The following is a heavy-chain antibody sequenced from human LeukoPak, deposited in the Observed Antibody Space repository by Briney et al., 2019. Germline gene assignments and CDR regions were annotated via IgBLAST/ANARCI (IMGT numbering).Heavy chain of an antibody. D-gene: IGHD2-2*01. Sequence: GGSLRLSCAASGFTFSSYAMSWVRQAPGKGLEWVSAISGSGGSTYYAASVKGRFTISRDNSKNTLYLQMNSLRAEDTAVYYCAKRALNTLVGYYFDYWGQGTLVTVSA. CDR1: GFTFSSYA. J-gene: IGHJ4*02. CDR2: ISGSGGST. CDR3: AKRALNTLVGYYFDY. V-gene: IGHV3-23*01.